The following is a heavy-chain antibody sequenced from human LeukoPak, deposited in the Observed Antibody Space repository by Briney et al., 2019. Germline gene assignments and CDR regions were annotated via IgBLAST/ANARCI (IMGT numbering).Heavy chain of an antibody. V-gene: IGHV4-34*01. D-gene: IGHD6-19*01. CDR2: INHSGST. J-gene: IGHJ4*02. CDR1: GGSFSGYY. CDR3: ARLGVSSGWYGGDY. Sequence: PSETLSLTCAVYGGSFSGYYWSWIRQPPGKGLEWIGEINHSGSTNYNPSLKSRVTISVDTSKNQFSLKLSSVTAADTAVYYCARLGVSSGWYGGDYWGQGTLVTVSP.